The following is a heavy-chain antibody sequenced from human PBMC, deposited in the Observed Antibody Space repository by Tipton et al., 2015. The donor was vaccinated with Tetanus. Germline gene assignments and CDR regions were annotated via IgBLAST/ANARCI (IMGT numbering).Heavy chain of an antibody. CDR2: ISNSRST. V-gene: IGHV4-31*03. CDR1: GGSISSDGAY. Sequence: TLSLTCTVSGGSISSDGAYWSWIRQHPGEGLEWIGYISNSRSTYYNPSLKSRVTISVDTSQKQISLKVNSVTAADTAVYYCARDRGVRGGYYYYHGMDVWGQGTTVTVSS. D-gene: IGHD3-10*01. J-gene: IGHJ6*02. CDR3: ARDRGVRGGYYYYHGMDV.